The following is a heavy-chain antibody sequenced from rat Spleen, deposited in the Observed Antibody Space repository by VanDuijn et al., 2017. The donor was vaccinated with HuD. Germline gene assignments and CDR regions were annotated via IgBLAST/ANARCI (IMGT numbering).Heavy chain of an antibody. CDR1: GFTFSDYN. CDR3: ARQGSGYNWFAY. V-gene: IGHV5-7*01. D-gene: IGHD1-4*01. Sequence: EVQLVESGGGLVQPGRSLKLSCAVSGFTFSDYNMAWVRQAPKKGLEWVATISYDGSSTYYRDSVKGRFTISRDNAKSTLYLQMNSLRSEDTATYYCARQGSGYNWFAYWGQGTLVTVSS. J-gene: IGHJ3*01. CDR2: ISYDGSST.